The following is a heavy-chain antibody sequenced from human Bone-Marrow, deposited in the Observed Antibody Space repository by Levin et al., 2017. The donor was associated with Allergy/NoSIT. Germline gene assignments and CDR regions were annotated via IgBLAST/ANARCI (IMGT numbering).Heavy chain of an antibody. CDR2: INHTGST. V-gene: IGHV4-34*01. Sequence: PSETLSLTCAVSGDSFNDHYWSWIRQPSGKGLEWIGEINHTGSTKYNPSLKSRVTISIDTSKKHFSLRLISVTAADTALYLCARGRTIFGVVAPFDSWGQGTLVTVSS. CDR1: GDSFNDHY. CDR3: ARGRTIFGVVAPFDS. D-gene: IGHD3-3*01. J-gene: IGHJ4*02.